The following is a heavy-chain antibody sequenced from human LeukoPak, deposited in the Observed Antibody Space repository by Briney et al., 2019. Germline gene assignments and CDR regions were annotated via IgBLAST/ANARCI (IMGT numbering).Heavy chain of an antibody. CDR2: INHSGST. CDR1: GGSFSGYY. V-gene: IGHV4-34*01. Sequence: SETLSLTCAVYGGSFSGYYWSWIRQPPGKGLEWIGGINHSGSTNYNPSLKSRVTISVDTSKNQFSLKLSSVTAADTAVYYCARGSTVTFYFDYWGQGTLVTVSS. CDR3: ARGSTVTFYFDY. J-gene: IGHJ4*02. D-gene: IGHD4-17*01.